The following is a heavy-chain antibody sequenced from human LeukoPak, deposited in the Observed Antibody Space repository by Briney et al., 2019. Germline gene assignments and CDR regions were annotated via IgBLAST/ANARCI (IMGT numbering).Heavy chain of an antibody. CDR3: ARTTYCSSTSCRKGFDY. CDR1: GYTFTGYY. CDR2: INPNSGGT. J-gene: IGHJ4*02. Sequence: GASVKVSCKASGYTFTGYYMHWVQQAPGQGLEWMGWINPNSGGTNYAQKFQGRVTMTRDTSISTAYMELSRLRSDDTAVYYCARTTYCSSTSCRKGFDYWGQGTLVTVSS. V-gene: IGHV1-2*02. D-gene: IGHD2-2*01.